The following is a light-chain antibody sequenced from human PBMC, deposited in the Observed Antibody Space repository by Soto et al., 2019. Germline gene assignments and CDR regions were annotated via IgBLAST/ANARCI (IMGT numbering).Light chain of an antibody. CDR1: QSISSY. V-gene: IGKV1-39*01. CDR2: AAS. J-gene: IGKJ2*01. CDR3: QQSYSTPMYT. Sequence: DIQMTQSPSSLSASVGDRVTITCRASQSISSYLNWYQQKPGKAPKLQIYAASRLQSGVPSRFSGSGSGTDFTLTISSLQPEDFATYYCQQSYSTPMYTFGQGTKLESK.